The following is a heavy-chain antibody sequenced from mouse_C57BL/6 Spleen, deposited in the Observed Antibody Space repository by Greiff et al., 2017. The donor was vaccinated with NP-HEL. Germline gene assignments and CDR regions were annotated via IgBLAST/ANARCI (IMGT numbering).Heavy chain of an antibody. CDR2: IDPEDGDT. D-gene: IGHD2-2*01. J-gene: IGHJ3*01. CDR3: TTRGGYDSFAY. CDR1: GFNIKDYY. Sequence: EVQLQQSGAELVRPGASVKLSCTASGFNIKDYYMHWVKQRPEQGLEWIGRIDPEDGDTESAPKFQGKATMTADTSSNTAYLQLSSLTSEDPAVYYCTTRGGYDSFAYWGQGTLVTVSA. V-gene: IGHV14-1*01.